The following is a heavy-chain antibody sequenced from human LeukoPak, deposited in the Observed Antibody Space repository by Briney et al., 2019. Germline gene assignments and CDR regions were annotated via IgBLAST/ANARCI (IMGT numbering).Heavy chain of an antibody. Sequence: PSKTLSLTCTVSGGSISIYYWSWIRQPPGKGLEWIGYIYYSGSTYYIPSLKSRVTISVDTSKNQFSLKLSSVTAADTAVYYCARGESYFDYWGQGTLVTVSS. CDR3: ARGESYFDY. CDR2: IYYSGST. J-gene: IGHJ4*02. V-gene: IGHV4-59*01. CDR1: GGSISIYY.